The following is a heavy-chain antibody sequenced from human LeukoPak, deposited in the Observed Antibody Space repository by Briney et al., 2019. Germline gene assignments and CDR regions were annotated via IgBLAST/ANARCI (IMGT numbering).Heavy chain of an antibody. Sequence: PGGSLRLSCAASGFSLSTADMHWVRQAPGKGLEWVAFLRSGGDDKYYAGSVKGRFTISRGNSKNTLFLQMNSLRAEDTAVYYCAKDLFGSGSYEYWGQGTLVTVSS. CDR1: GFSLSTAD. CDR2: LRSGGDDK. CDR3: AKDLFGSGSYEY. V-gene: IGHV3-30*02. J-gene: IGHJ4*02. D-gene: IGHD3-10*01.